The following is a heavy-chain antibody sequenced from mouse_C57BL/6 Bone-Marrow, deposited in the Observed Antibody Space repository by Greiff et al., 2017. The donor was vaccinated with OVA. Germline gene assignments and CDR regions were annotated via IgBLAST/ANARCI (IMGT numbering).Heavy chain of an antibody. V-gene: IGHV1-15*01. CDR3: TRPYYGSFYYAMDY. CDR1: GYTFTDYE. CDR2: IDPETGGT. Sequence: QVQLQQSGAELVRPGASVTLSCKASGYTFTDYEMHWVKQTPVHGLEWIGAIDPETGGTAYNQKFKGKAILTADKSSSTAYMERRSLTSEDSAVYYCTRPYYGSFYYAMDYWGQGTSVTVSS. J-gene: IGHJ4*01. D-gene: IGHD1-1*01.